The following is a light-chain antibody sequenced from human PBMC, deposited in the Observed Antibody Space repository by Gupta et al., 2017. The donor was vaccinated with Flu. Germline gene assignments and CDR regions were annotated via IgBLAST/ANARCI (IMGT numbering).Light chain of an antibody. CDR2: AAS. Sequence: DIQITQSLSPLSACLGGRVNITRRASQGIRTDLGWYQQKPGKAPKRLIDAASSLQSGVPSRCSGSGSGTEFTLTISSLQPEDFATYYCLQHNSYPPTFGQGTKVEIK. CDR3: LQHNSYPPT. J-gene: IGKJ1*01. V-gene: IGKV1-17*01. CDR1: QGIRTD.